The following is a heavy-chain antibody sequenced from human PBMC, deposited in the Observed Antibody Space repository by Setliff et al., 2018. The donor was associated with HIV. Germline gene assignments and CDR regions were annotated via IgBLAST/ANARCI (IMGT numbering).Heavy chain of an antibody. CDR1: GPSVSNTDYY. V-gene: IGHV4-39*01. CDR2: IHHSGST. D-gene: IGHD3-3*01. J-gene: IGHJ4*02. Sequence: KPSETLSLTCTVSGPSVSNTDYYWGWIRLPPGKGLEWIASIHHSGSTWYNPSLKSRVTISADMSKNQFSLKLFSVTAADTAVYYCARPSFGIGGGSIFDSWGQGTVVTVSS. CDR3: ARPSFGIGGGSIFDS.